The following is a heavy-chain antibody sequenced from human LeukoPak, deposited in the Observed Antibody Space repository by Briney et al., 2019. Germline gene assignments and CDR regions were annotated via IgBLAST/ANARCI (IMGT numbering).Heavy chain of an antibody. V-gene: IGHV7-4-1*02. CDR3: ARVQRRDGYNCAY. CDR2: INTNTGNP. Sequence: ASVKVSCKASGYTFNTYGMNWVRQAPGQGLEWMGWINTNTGNPTYAQGFTGRFVFSLDTSVSTAYLQISSLKAEDTAVYYRARVQRRDGYNCAYWGQGTLVTVSS. CDR1: GYTFNTYG. D-gene: IGHD5-24*01. J-gene: IGHJ4*02.